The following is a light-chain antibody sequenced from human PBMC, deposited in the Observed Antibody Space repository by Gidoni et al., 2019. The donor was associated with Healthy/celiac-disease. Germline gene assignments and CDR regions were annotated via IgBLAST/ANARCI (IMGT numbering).Light chain of an antibody. Sequence: IQMTQSPSTLPASVGDRVTITCRASQSISSWLAWYQQKPGKAPKLLIYKASSLESGVPSRFSGSGSGTEFTLTISSLQPDDFATYYCQQYNSYWATFGQGTRLEIK. J-gene: IGKJ5*01. CDR3: QQYNSYWAT. CDR2: KAS. CDR1: QSISSW. V-gene: IGKV1-5*03.